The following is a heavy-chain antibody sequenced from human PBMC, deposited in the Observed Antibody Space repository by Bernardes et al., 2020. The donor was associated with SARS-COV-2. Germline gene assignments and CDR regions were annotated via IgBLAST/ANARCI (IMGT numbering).Heavy chain of an antibody. D-gene: IGHD3-10*01. CDR2: IYYSGST. CDR1: GGSISSSY. V-gene: IGHV4-59*01. Sequence: SASLSRTCTVSGGSISSSYWSWIRQPPGPGLAWIGYIYYSGSTNYNPSLKRRVTISVDTSKNQFSLKLSSVTAADTAVYYCARDRAVRGPGSYYYGMDVWGQGTTVTVSS. CDR3: ARDRAVRGPGSYYYGMDV. J-gene: IGHJ6*02.